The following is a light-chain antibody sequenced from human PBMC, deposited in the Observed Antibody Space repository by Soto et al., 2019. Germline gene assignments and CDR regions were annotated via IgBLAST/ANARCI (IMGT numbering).Light chain of an antibody. J-gene: IGKJ1*01. CDR1: QSVLNW. Sequence: DIQLTQSPSTLSASVGDRVTLTCRASQSVLNWLAWYQQKPGKAPKLLIYSASSLQSGVPSRFSGSGSGTEFTLTISSLQPEDFATYYCLQHNSYPRTFGQGTKVEIK. V-gene: IGKV1-17*01. CDR2: SAS. CDR3: LQHNSYPRT.